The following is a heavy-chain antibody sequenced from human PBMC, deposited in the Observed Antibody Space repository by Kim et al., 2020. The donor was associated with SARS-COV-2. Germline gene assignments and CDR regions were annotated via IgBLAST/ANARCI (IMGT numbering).Heavy chain of an antibody. D-gene: IGHD3-22*01. Sequence: GGSLRLSCAASGFTFSSYAMSWVRQAPGKGLEWVSSISGSGGSTYYADSVKGRFTISRDNSKNTLYLQMNSLRAEDTAVYYCAKESPVLYYYDSSGYYRDWGQGTLVTVSS. CDR2: ISGSGGST. CDR3: AKESPVLYYYDSSGYYRD. CDR1: GFTFSSYA. J-gene: IGHJ4*02. V-gene: IGHV3-23*01.